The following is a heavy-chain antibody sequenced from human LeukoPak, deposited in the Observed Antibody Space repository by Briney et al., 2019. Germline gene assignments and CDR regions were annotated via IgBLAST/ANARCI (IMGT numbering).Heavy chain of an antibody. V-gene: IGHV1-18*04. CDR2: ISAYNGNT. CDR1: GYTFTSYG. CDR3: ARSWGGSSWYFYFDY. D-gene: IGHD6-13*01. Sequence: GASVKVSCKASGYTFTSYGISWVRRAPGQGLEWMGWISAYNGNTNYAQKLQGRVTMTTDTSTSTAYMELRSLRSDDTAVYYCARSWGGSSWYFYFDYWGQGTLVTVSS. J-gene: IGHJ4*02.